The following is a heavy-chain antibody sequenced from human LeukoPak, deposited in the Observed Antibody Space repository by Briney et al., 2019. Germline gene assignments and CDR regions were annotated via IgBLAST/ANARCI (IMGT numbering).Heavy chain of an antibody. CDR3: AKESFGDYSFDY. D-gene: IGHD4-17*01. J-gene: IGHJ4*02. V-gene: IGHV3-23*01. CDR1: GFTFSYA. Sequence: GGSLRLSYAASGFTFSYAMSWVRQAPGKGLEWVSAISGSGGSTYYADSVKGRFTISRDNSKNTLYLQMNSLRAEDTAVYYCAKESFGDYSFDYWGQGSLVTVSS. CDR2: ISGSGGST.